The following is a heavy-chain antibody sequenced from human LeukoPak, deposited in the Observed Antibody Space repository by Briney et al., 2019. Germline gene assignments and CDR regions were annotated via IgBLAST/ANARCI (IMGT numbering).Heavy chain of an antibody. D-gene: IGHD6-19*01. Sequence: PGGSLRLSCAASGFTYSSYSMNWVRQAPGKGLEWVSSISSSSSYIYYADSVKGRFTISRDNAKNSLYLQMNSLRAEDTAVYYCARDGDYSSGWRYWGQGTLVTVSS. CDR3: ARDGDYSSGWRY. V-gene: IGHV3-21*01. CDR1: GFTYSSYS. CDR2: ISSSSSYI. J-gene: IGHJ4*02.